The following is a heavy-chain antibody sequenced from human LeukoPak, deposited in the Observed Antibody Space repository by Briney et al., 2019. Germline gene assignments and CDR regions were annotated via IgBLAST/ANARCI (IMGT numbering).Heavy chain of an antibody. J-gene: IGHJ3*02. CDR2: INHSGST. D-gene: IGHD3-9*01. V-gene: IGHV4-34*01. CDR1: GGSFSGYY. CDR3: ARGRFTIFI. Sequence: SETLSLTCALYGGSFSGYYWSWIRQPPGKGLEWIGEINHSGSTNYNPSLKSRVTISVDTSKNQFSLELSSVTAADTAVYYCARGRFTIFIWGQGTMVTVSS.